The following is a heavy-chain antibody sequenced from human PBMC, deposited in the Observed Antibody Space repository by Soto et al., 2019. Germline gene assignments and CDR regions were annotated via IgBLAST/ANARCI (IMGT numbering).Heavy chain of an antibody. D-gene: IGHD2-21*02. CDR1: GGSISSGGYA. CDR3: ARSYSGGDDYFDY. V-gene: IGHV4-30-2*01. J-gene: IGHJ4*02. CDR2: IYQSGST. Sequence: SETRSLTCAVSGGSISSGGYAWAWIRQPPGKGLEWVGYIYQSGSTYYNPSLKSRVTIAADRSKNQFSLNLASVTAADTAVYYCARSYSGGDDYFDYWGQGTVVTVSS.